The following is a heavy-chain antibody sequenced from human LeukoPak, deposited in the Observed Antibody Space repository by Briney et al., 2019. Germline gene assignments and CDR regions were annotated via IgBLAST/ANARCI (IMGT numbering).Heavy chain of an antibody. CDR1: GGSISSGGYS. V-gene: IGHV4-30-2*01. Sequence: SQTLSLTCAVSGGSISSGGYSWSWIRQPPGKGLEWIGYIYHSGSTYYNPSLKSRVTISVDRSKNQFSLKLSSVTAADTAVYYCASHRSGDYFDYWGQGTLVTVSS. D-gene: IGHD4-17*01. J-gene: IGHJ4*02. CDR2: IYHSGST. CDR3: ASHRSGDYFDY.